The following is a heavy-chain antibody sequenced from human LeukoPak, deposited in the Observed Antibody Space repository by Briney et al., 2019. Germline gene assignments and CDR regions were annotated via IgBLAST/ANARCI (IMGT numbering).Heavy chain of an antibody. J-gene: IGHJ4*02. V-gene: IGHV3-23*01. Sequence: GGSLRLSCAASGFTFSSYAMSWVRQAPGKGLEWVSAISGSGGSTYYADSVKGRFTISRDNSKNTLYLQMNSLRAEDTAVYYCANYPYSSGWYFDYWGQGTLVTVSS. CDR2: ISGSGGST. CDR3: ANYPYSSGWYFDY. D-gene: IGHD6-19*01. CDR1: GFTFSSYA.